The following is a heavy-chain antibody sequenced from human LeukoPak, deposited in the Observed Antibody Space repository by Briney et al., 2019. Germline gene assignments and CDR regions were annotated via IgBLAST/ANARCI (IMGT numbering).Heavy chain of an antibody. D-gene: IGHD6-19*01. CDR2: INHSGGN. CDR3: ARGGGAVGYYFDS. Sequence: SETLSLTCTVSGSSISSAYYWGWIRQPPGKGLEWIGEINHSGGNNYNPSLKGRVTLSVDRSKNQISLKLTSVTAADTAVYYCARGGGAVGYYFDSWGQGTLVTVSS. CDR1: GSSISSAYY. J-gene: IGHJ4*02. V-gene: IGHV4-38-2*02.